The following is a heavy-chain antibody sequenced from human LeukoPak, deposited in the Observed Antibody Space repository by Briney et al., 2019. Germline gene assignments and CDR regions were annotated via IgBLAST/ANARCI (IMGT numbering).Heavy chain of an antibody. D-gene: IGHD3-10*01. J-gene: IGHJ3*01. CDR3: AKDYGDFGSSYFCAFDV. CDR2: LSGSGGAT. V-gene: IGHV3-23*01. CDR1: GFRFSSFA. Sequence: PGGSLRLSCVGSGFRFSSFAMSWVRQAPGKGLEWASGLSGSGGATYYIDPAKGRFSISRDNSKNTMYLQMTNLRAEDTAVYYCAKDYGDFGSSYFCAFDVWGPGTMVTVSS.